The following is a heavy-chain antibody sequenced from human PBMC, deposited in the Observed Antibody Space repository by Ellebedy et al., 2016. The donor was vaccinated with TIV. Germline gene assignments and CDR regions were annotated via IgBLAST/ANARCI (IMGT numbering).Heavy chain of an antibody. V-gene: IGHV3-23*01. Sequence: GESLKISCAASGLNFSNYAIIWVRQAPGKGLQWVSSIRGDGGWTLYADSVKGRFTISSDNSRNTVYLQMNSLRVEDTAVYYCAKRVSSSPSPPDSWGQGTLVVVSS. CDR1: GLNFSNYA. D-gene: IGHD6-6*01. CDR2: IRGDGGWT. J-gene: IGHJ4*02. CDR3: AKRVSSSPSPPDS.